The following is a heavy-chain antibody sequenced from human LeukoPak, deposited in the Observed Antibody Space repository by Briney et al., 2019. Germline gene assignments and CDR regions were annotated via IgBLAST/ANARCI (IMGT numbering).Heavy chain of an antibody. V-gene: IGHV1-3*01. CDR1: GYTFTSYA. J-gene: IGHJ4*02. CDR2: INAGNGNT. D-gene: IGHD3-10*01. CDR3: ARGRGGSGSYYRF. Sequence: ASVKVSCKASGYTFTSYAKHWVRQAPGQRLEWMGWINAGNGNTKYSQKFQGRVTITRDTSASTAYMELSSLRSEGTAVYYCARGRGGSGSYYRFWGEGTLVTVSS.